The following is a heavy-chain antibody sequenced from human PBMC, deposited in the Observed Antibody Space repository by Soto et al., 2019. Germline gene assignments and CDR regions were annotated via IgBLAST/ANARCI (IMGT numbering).Heavy chain of an antibody. V-gene: IGHV3-23*01. CDR1: GFTFSSYA. CDR2: ISGSGGST. D-gene: IGHD3-3*01. Sequence: EVQLLESGGGLVQPGGSLRLSCAASGFTFSSYAMSWVRQAPGKGLEWVSAISGSGGSTYYADSVKGRFTISRDNSKNTLYLQMNSLRAEDTAGYYCAKDRPYYDFWSGYYRGGDFDYWGQGTLVTVSS. CDR3: AKDRPYYDFWSGYYRGGDFDY. J-gene: IGHJ4*02.